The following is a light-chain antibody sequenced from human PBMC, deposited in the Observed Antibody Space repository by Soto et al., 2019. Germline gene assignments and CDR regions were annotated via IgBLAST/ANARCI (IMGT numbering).Light chain of an antibody. V-gene: IGKV1-8*01. CDR2: AAS. CDR1: QGISSY. CDR3: QQYYSYPLT. J-gene: IGKJ4*01. Sequence: AIRMTQSPSSFSASTGDRVTITCRASQGISSYLAWYQQKPGKAPKLLIYAASTLQSGVPSRFSGSGSGTDFTLTITRLQSEDLATYFCQQYYSYPLTFGGGTKVEIK.